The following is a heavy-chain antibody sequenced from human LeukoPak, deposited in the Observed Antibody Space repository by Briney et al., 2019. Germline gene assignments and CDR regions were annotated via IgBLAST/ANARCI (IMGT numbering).Heavy chain of an antibody. CDR1: GYTFTSYY. CDR3: VRDSSGWYKLDY. D-gene: IGHD6-19*01. Sequence: ASVKVSCKASGYTFTSYYMHWVRQAPGQGLEWMGIINPSGGSTSYAQKFQGRVTMTRDTSTSTVYMELSSLRSEDTAVYYCVRDSSGWYKLDYWGQGTLVTVSS. CDR2: INPSGGST. J-gene: IGHJ4*02. V-gene: IGHV1-46*01.